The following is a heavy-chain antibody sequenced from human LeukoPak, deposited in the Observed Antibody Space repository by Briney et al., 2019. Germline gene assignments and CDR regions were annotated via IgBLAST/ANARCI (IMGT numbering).Heavy chain of an antibody. CDR1: GYSISSGYY. CDR2: LYHSGST. J-gene: IGHJ4*02. D-gene: IGHD3-10*01. CDR3: ARSGNRMTMVRGAIDY. Sequence: SETLSLTCTVSGYSISSGYYWGWIRQPPGKGLEWIGSLYHSGSTYYNPSLKSRVTISVDTSKSQFSLELSSLTAADTAVYYCARSGNRMTMVRGAIDYWGQGTLVTVSA. V-gene: IGHV4-38-2*02.